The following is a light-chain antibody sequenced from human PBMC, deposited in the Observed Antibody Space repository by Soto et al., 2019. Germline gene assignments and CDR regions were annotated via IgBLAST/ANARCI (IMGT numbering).Light chain of an antibody. CDR2: LGS. Sequence: ESVMTQSPLSLSVTPGEPASISCRSSQSLLHSNGYNYLDWYLQQPGQSPQLLIYLGSFRAAGVPDRFSGSGSGTDFTLKISRVEAADVGVYYCMQALQTPSFGGGTKVEIK. CDR3: MQALQTPS. V-gene: IGKV2-28*01. CDR1: QSLLHSNGYNY. J-gene: IGKJ4*01.